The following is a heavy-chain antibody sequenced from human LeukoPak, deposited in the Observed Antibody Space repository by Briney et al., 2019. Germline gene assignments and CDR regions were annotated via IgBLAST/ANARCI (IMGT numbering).Heavy chain of an antibody. J-gene: IGHJ6*03. D-gene: IGHD3-3*01. Sequence: SVKVSCKASGGTFSSYAISWVRQAPGQGLEWMGGIIPIFGTANYAQKFQGRVTMTRDTSISTAYMELSRLRSDDTAVYYCARVWRYNNYYYMDVWGKGTTVTVSS. CDR1: GGTFSSYA. V-gene: IGHV1-69*05. CDR2: IIPIFGTA. CDR3: ARVWRYNNYYYMDV.